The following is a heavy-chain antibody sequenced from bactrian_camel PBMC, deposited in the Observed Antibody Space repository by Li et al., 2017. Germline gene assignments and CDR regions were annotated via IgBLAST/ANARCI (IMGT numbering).Heavy chain of an antibody. V-gene: IGHV3S53*01. J-gene: IGHJ6*01. D-gene: IGHD3*01. CDR3: MTSPSNFGY. CDR2: ITNDGSL. CDR1: GKTNVLNC. Sequence: HVQLVESGGGLVQPGGSLNLSCAATGKTNVLNCMGWFRQAPGKEREGVAAITNDGSLSYGDQVQGRFTISRDNAKNTVYLQMNSLKPEDTAVYYVMTSPSNFGYWGQGTQVTVS.